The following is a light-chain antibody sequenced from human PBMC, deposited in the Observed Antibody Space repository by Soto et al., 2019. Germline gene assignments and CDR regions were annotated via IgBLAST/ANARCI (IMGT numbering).Light chain of an antibody. V-gene: IGKV3-11*01. CDR3: QQRSNWLIT. CDR2: AAS. CDR1: QSVTSN. J-gene: IGKJ5*01. Sequence: EIVLTQSPDTLAVSPGEVATLSCWASQSVTSNLAWYQQKRGQAPRLLIYAASTRATGVPARFSGSGSGTDFTLTISSLEPEDFAVYYCQQRSNWLITFGQGTRLEIK.